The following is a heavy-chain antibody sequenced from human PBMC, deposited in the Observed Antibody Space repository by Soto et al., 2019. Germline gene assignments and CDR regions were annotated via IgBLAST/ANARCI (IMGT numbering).Heavy chain of an antibody. CDR2: LYHIGST. J-gene: IGHJ6*02. V-gene: IGHV4-38-2*01. CDR1: GYSISSGNY. Sequence: SETLSLTCAVSGYSISSGNYWAWIRQPPGRGLEWIGSLYHIGSTHYNTSLRSRVTISVDTSKNHFSLELSSVTAADTAIYYCRSSTSCYDESCVDVWGQGTMVTVSS. CDR3: RSSTSCYDESCVDV. D-gene: IGHD2-2*01.